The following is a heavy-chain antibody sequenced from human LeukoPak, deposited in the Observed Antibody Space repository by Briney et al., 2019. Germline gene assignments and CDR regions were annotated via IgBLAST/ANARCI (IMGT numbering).Heavy chain of an antibody. J-gene: IGHJ3*02. Sequence: PGGSLRLSCAASGITFSSYGLNWVRQAPGKGPEWLSYIDGSGSFKYYNFFAEGRFTISRDNSKNTLYLQMNSLRAEDTAVYYCVRDSGRFDVFDIWGQGTMVTVSS. CDR2: IDGSGSFK. CDR3: VRDSGRFDVFDI. D-gene: IGHD3-10*01. V-gene: IGHV3-48*01. CDR1: GITFSSYG.